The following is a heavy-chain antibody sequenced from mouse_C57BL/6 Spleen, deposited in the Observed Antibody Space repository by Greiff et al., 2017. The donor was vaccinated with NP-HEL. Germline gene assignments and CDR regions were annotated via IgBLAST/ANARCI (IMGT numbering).Heavy chain of an antibody. CDR2: IYPGDGDT. V-gene: IGHV1-82*01. Sequence: VQLQQSGPELVKPGASVKISCKASGYAFSSSWMNWVKQRPGKGLEWIGRIYPGDGDTNYNEKFKSKATLTVDKSSSTAYMQLSSLTSEDSAVYYCARAGAMDYWGQGTSVTVSS. J-gene: IGHJ4*01. CDR3: ARAGAMDY. CDR1: GYAFSSSW.